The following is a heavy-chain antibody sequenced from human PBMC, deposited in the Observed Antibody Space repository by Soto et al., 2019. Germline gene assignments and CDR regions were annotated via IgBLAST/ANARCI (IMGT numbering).Heavy chain of an antibody. J-gene: IGHJ4*02. CDR3: ARGGTMALDY. CDR2: ISNSATTL. V-gene: IGHV3-11*01. Sequence: GGSLRLSCAASGFTVSDYFMSWIRQAPGEGPEYVSHISNSATTLYYSDSVKGRFTISRDSAKNSLILQMNSLRPEDSAVYYCARGGTMALDYWGQGTLVTVSS. CDR1: GFTVSDYF. D-gene: IGHD3-10*01.